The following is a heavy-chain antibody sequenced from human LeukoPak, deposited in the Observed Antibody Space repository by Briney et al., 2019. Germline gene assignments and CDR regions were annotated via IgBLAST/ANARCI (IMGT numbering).Heavy chain of an antibody. J-gene: IGHJ5*02. V-gene: IGHV1-18*01. CDR1: GYTFTSYG. D-gene: IGHD6-19*01. Sequence: GASVKVSCKASGYTFTSYGISWVRQAPGQGLEWMGWISAYNGNTNYAQKLQGRVTMTTDTSTSTAYMELRSLRSDDTAVYYCARVQYSSGWYWFDPWGQGTLVTVSS. CDR3: ARVQYSSGWYWFDP. CDR2: ISAYNGNT.